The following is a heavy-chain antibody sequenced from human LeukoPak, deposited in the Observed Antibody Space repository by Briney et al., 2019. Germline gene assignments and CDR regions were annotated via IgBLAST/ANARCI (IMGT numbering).Heavy chain of an antibody. D-gene: IGHD3-3*01. CDR2: IIPIFGTA. Sequence: ASVKVSCKASGGTFSSYAISWVRQAPGQGLEWMGGIIPIFGTANYAQKFQGRVTITSDESTSTAYMELSSLRSEDPAVYYCARDLLPMTKAGVVNDWGQGSLVIVSA. V-gene: IGHV1-69*13. CDR3: ARDLLPMTKAGVVND. CDR1: GGTFSSYA. J-gene: IGHJ4*02.